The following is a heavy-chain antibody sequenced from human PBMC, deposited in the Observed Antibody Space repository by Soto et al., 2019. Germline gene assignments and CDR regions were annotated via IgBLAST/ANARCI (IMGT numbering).Heavy chain of an antibody. CDR2: IMPVFATP. Sequence: QVQLVQSGAEVKKPGSSVKVSCKASGGTFSTSAISWVRQAPGQGLEWVGGIMPVFATPDYAQKFQGRVTVRADKXTTTAYLELTSLRTDDTAVYYCARDKDRQQLGGNYYYILDVWGQGTAIIVSS. CDR1: GGTFSTSA. V-gene: IGHV1-69*14. J-gene: IGHJ6*02. D-gene: IGHD3-3*02. CDR3: ARDKDRQQLGGNYYYILDV.